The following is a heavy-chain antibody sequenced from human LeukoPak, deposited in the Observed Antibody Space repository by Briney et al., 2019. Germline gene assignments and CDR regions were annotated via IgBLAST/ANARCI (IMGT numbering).Heavy chain of an antibody. CDR2: IYYSGST. CDR1: GGSISNYY. J-gene: IGHJ1*01. V-gene: IGHV4-59*01. CDR3: ARDHYYDSSGYTFRH. D-gene: IGHD3-22*01. Sequence: SETLSLTCTVSGGSISNYYWSWIRQPPGKGLEWIGYIYYSGSTSYNPSLKSRVTISVDTSKNQFSLKLSSVTAADTAVYYCARDHYYDSSGYTFRHWGQGTLVTVSS.